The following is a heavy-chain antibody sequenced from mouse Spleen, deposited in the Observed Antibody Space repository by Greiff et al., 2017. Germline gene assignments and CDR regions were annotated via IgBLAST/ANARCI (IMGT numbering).Heavy chain of an antibody. CDR3: ARTTVGYIDV. J-gene: IGHJ1*01. D-gene: IGHD1-1*01. Sequence: VQLQQSGPGLVKPSQSLSLTCTVTGYSITSDYAWNWIRQPTGNKLEWMCYISYSGSTCYNPSLKSRISITRDTSKNQFFLKLKAVTTEDRATYYSARTTVGYIDVWGAGTTVTVSS. V-gene: IGHV3-2*02. CDR2: ISYSGST. CDR1: GYSITSDYA.